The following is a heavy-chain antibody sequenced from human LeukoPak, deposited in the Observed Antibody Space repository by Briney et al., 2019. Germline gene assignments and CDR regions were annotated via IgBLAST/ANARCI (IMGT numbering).Heavy chain of an antibody. CDR2: ISYDGSNK. Sequence: GGSLRLSCAASGFTFSSYGMHWVRQAPGKGLEWVAVISYDGSNKSSAHSVKGRFPISRDNSKNTLYLQMNSLSAEDTAVYYCAKDSGYCSSTSCSARIYYGMDVWGKGTTVTVSS. D-gene: IGHD2-2*01. V-gene: IGHV3-30*18. CDR3: AKDSGYCSSTSCSARIYYGMDV. J-gene: IGHJ6*04. CDR1: GFTFSSYG.